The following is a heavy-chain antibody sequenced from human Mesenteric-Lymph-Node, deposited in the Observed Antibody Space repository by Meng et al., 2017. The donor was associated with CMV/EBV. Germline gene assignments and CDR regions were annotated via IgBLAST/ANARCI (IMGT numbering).Heavy chain of an antibody. CDR3: ARGGVVVPAAILYAFDI. V-gene: IGHV3-66*02. CDR2: IYSGGST. J-gene: IGHJ3*02. CDR1: GFTFSSYA. D-gene: IGHD2-2*01. Sequence: GESLKISCAASGFTFSSYAMTWVHQTPGKGLQWVSVIYSGGSTYYADSVKGRFTISRDNSKNTLYLQMNSLRAEDTAVYYCARGGVVVPAAILYAFDIWGQGTMVTVSS.